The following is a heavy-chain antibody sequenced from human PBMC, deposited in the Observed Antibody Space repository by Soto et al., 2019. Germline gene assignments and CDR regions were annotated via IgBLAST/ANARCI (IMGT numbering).Heavy chain of an antibody. CDR2: MNPNSGNT. CDR1: GYTFTSYD. V-gene: IGHV1-8*01. Sequence: ASVKVSCKASGYTFTSYDINWVRQATGQGLEWMGWMNPNSGNTGYAQKFQGRVTMTRNTSISTAYMELSSLRSEDTAVYYCARGSWVLRFLEWLPLDYWGQGTLVTVSS. D-gene: IGHD3-3*01. CDR3: ARGSWVLRFLEWLPLDY. J-gene: IGHJ4*02.